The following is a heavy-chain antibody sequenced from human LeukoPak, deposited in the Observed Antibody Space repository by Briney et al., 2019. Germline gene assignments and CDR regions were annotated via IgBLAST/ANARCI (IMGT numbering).Heavy chain of an antibody. V-gene: IGHV3-7*01. CDR3: AREGRESSGYDY. CDR1: GFTFSSYW. D-gene: IGHD6-19*01. J-gene: IGHJ4*02. CDR2: IKQGGSAK. Sequence: GGSLRLSCAASGFTFSSYWMSWVRQAPGKGLEWVANIKQGGSAKNYVDSVKGRFTISRDDAQNSLYLEMNSLRAEDTAVYYCAREGRESSGYDYWGQGTLVTVSS.